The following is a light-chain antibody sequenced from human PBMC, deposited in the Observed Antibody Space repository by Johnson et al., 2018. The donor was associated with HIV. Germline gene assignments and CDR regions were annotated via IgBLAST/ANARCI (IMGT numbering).Light chain of an antibody. CDR2: DNN. CDR1: SSNIGNNY. Sequence: QSVLTQPPSVSAAPGQKVTISCSGSSSNIGNNYVSWYQQLPGTAPKLLIYDNNKRPSGIPDRFSGSKSGTSATLGITGLQTGDEADYDCGTWDSSLSAYVFGTVTKVTVL. V-gene: IGLV1-51*01. CDR3: GTWDSSLSAYV. J-gene: IGLJ1*01.